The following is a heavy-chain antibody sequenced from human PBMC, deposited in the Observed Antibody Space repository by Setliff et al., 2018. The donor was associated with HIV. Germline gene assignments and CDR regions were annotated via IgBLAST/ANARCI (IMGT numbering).Heavy chain of an antibody. CDR2: IIPVFGTA. CDR1: GGTFSDSA. J-gene: IGHJ6*03. D-gene: IGHD5-12*01. Sequence: ASVKVSCKASGGTFSDSAINWVRQAPGQGLEWMGRIIPVFGTANYAPKFPDRVTITADKSTSTAYLELNSLRSDDTAVYYCAKEVATTYYYRYMDVWGTG. V-gene: IGHV1-69*06. CDR3: AKEVATTYYYRYMDV.